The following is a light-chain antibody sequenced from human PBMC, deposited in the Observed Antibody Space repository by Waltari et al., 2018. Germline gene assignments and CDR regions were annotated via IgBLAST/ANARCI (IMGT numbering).Light chain of an antibody. CDR3: STYAPSSTV. J-gene: IGLJ2*01. CDR1: SSDLAGYDS. V-gene: IGLV2-14*03. Sequence: QSALTQPASVSGSPGQSITIPCTGTSSDLAGYDSVSSHQQHPDKDPKLTIYDIIQRPAGVSARVSGSKSGTTASLTIAGLQAEDEADYYCSTYAPSSTVFGGGTKLTVL. CDR2: DII.